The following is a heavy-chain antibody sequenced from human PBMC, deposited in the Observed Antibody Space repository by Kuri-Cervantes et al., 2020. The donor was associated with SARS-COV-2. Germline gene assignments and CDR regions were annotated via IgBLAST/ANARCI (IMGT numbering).Heavy chain of an antibody. D-gene: IGHD6-13*01. CDR3: ARDRRPAAAGTFFDY. J-gene: IGHJ4*02. Sequence: LRLSCTVSGGSISSDSYYWSWIRQPAGKGLEWIGRIYTSGSTNYNPSLKSRVTISVDTSKNQFSLKLSSVTAADTAVYYCARDRRPAAAGTFFDYWGQGTLVTVSS. CDR1: GGSISSDSYY. CDR2: IYTSGST. V-gene: IGHV4-61*02.